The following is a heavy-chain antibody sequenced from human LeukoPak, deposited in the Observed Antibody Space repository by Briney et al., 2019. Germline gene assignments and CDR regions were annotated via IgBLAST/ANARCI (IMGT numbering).Heavy chain of an antibody. CDR1: GVSISNYY. D-gene: IGHD3-10*01. V-gene: IGHV4-4*07. Sequence: SETLSLTCTVSGVSISNYYWNWIRQPAGKGQEWIGRMHTSGSTNYNPSLKSRVTMSVDTSKNQFSLKLSSVTAADTAVYYCARTDLRVRGALNYYYYGMDVWGQGTTVTVSS. CDR2: MHTSGST. J-gene: IGHJ6*02. CDR3: ARTDLRVRGALNYYYYGMDV.